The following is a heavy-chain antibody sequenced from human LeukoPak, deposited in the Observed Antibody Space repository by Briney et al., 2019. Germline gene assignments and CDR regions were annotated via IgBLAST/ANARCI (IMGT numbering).Heavy chain of an antibody. CDR3: ASGRYFDY. CDR2: INPDGSRT. Sequence: GGSLRLSCGGSGFTFSTYWFHWVRQAPGKGLVWVSRINPDGSRTDYADSVRGRFTISRDNSKNTLYLQMNSLRAEDTAVYYCASGRYFDYWGQGTLVTVSS. CDR1: GFTFSTYW. J-gene: IGHJ4*02. V-gene: IGHV3-74*01.